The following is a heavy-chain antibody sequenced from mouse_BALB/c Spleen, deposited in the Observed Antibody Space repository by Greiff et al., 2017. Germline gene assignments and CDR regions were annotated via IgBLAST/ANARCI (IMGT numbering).Heavy chain of an antibody. D-gene: IGHD2-10*02. V-gene: IGHV1-5*01. CDR1: GYTFTSYW. J-gene: IGHJ1*01. CDR3: TREGYGNYEYFDV. CDR2: IYPGNSDT. Sequence: VQLKQSGTVLARPGASVKMSCKASGYTFTSYWMHWVKQRPGQGLEWIGAIYPGNSDTSYNQKFKGKAKLTAVTSTSTAYMELSSLTNEDSAVYYCTREGYGNYEYFDVWGAGTTVTVSS.